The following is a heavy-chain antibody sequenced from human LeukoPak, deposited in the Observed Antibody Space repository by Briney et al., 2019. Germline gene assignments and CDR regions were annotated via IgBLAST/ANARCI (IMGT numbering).Heavy chain of an antibody. D-gene: IGHD6-19*01. V-gene: IGHV3-30*02. Sequence: GGSLRLSCVASESTFSRYDMHWVRQAPGKGLERLAFVRFDGRETFYADSVNGRFTISRDNSKNTLYLQMPYVRLEDTAVYYCAKDGYSSHYYYYMDVWGKGTTVTVSS. J-gene: IGHJ6*03. CDR3: AKDGYSSHYYYYMDV. CDR2: VRFDGRET. CDR1: ESTFSRYD.